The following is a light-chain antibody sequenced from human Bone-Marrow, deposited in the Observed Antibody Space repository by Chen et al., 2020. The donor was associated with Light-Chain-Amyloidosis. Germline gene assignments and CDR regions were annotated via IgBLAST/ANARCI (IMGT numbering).Light chain of an antibody. V-gene: IGLV2-14*01. CDR3: SSYTITNTLV. CDR2: EVT. Sequence: QSALTQPASVSGSPGQSITISCTGTSSDVGGDNHVSWYQQHPDKAPKLMIYEVTNRPSWVPDRLSGFKSDNTASLTISGLQTEDEAEYFCSSYTITNTLVFGSGTRVTVL. J-gene: IGLJ1*01. CDR1: SSDVGGDNH.